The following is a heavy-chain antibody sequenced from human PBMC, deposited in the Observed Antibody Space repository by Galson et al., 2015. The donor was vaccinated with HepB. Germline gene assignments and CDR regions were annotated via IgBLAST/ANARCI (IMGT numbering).Heavy chain of an antibody. CDR3: ARGSRGRLPRYYFDY. J-gene: IGHJ4*02. V-gene: IGHV1-2*06. CDR2: INPNSGGT. Sequence: SVKVSCKASGYTFTGYYMHWVRQAPGQGLEWMGRINPNSGGTNYAQKFQGRVTMTRNTYISTAYMELSRQRSDDTAVYYCARGSRGRLPRYYFDYWGQGTLVTVSS. CDR1: GYTFTGYY. D-gene: IGHD1-26*01.